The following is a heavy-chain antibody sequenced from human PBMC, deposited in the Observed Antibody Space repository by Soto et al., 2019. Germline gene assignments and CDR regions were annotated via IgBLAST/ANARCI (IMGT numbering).Heavy chain of an antibody. D-gene: IGHD3-10*01. V-gene: IGHV4-30-4*01. Sequence: QVQLQESGPGLVKPSQTLSLTCTVSGGSISSGDYYWSWIRQPPGKGLEWIGYIYYSGSTYYNPSLKSRVTISVETSKNQYSLRLSSVTAADTAVYYCARGEMGVRGVIDYWGQGTLVTVSS. J-gene: IGHJ4*02. CDR2: IYYSGST. CDR3: ARGEMGVRGVIDY. CDR1: GGSISSGDYY.